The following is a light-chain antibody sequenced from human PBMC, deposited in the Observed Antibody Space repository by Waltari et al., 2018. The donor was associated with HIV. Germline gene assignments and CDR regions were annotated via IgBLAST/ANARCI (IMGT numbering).Light chain of an antibody. J-gene: IGLJ1*01. CDR2: RNN. Sequence: QSVLTQPPPASGTPGQRVTISCSGSSPNLGSKDVHWYQQVPGTAPKLLIYRNNQRPSGVPDRFSGSKSGTSASLAISGLRSEDEADYYCAAWDDSLSAFYVFGTGTKVTVL. V-gene: IGLV1-47*01. CDR3: AAWDDSLSAFYV. CDR1: SPNLGSKD.